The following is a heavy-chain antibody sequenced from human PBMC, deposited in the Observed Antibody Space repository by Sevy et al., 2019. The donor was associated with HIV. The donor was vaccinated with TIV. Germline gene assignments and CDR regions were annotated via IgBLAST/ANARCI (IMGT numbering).Heavy chain of an antibody. D-gene: IGHD6-13*01. Sequence: ASVKVSCKASGYTFTSYGISWVRQAPGQGLEWMGWISAYNGNTNYAQKLQGRVTMTTDTSTSTAYRELRSLRSDDTAVYYCARARSSSSWYEGGYYFDYWGQGTLVTVSS. CDR3: ARARSSSSWYEGGYYFDY. V-gene: IGHV1-18*01. CDR2: ISAYNGNT. J-gene: IGHJ4*02. CDR1: GYTFTSYG.